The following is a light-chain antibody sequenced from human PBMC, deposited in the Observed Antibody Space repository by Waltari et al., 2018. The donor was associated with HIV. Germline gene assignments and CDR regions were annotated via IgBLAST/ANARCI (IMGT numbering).Light chain of an antibody. Sequence: QSALTQPASVSGSPGQSITISCTGASSYVGYYNYVSWYQQQPGKAPKLMIYDVSNRPSGVSNRFSGSKSGNTASLTISGLQAEDEADYYCSSYTGSSTLGVLGTGTRVTVL. CDR2: DVS. V-gene: IGLV2-14*03. J-gene: IGLJ1*01. CDR3: SSYTGSSTLGV. CDR1: SSYVGYYNY.